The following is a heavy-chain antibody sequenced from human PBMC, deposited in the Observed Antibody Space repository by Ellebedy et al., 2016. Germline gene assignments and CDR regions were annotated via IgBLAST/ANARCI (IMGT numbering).Heavy chain of an antibody. V-gene: IGHV3-7*01. CDR3: ARGGHCSSTSCYTDVRGPEDS. CDR1: GFTFSRYW. CDR2: IKQDGSEK. J-gene: IGHJ4*02. D-gene: IGHD2-2*02. Sequence: GESLKISXAASGFTFSRYWMSWVRQAPGKGLEWVANIKQDGSEKHYVDSVKGRITISRDNAKNSLYLKMNSLRAEDTAVYYCARGGHCSSTSCYTDVRGPEDSWGQGTLVTVSS.